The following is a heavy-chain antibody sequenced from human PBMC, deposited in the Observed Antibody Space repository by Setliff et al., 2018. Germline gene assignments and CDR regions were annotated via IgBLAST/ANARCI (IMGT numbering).Heavy chain of an antibody. J-gene: IGHJ3*02. V-gene: IGHV1-18*01. Sequence: ASVKVSCKASGYTFSNYGISWVRQAPGQGLEWMGWISAYNGYIIYAQKLQGRVTMTTDTSTSTAYMEVRSLRSDDTAVYYCARAPGTVVVPASRSAFDIWGQGTMVT. CDR1: GYTFSNYG. CDR2: ISAYNGYI. CDR3: ARAPGTVVVPASRSAFDI. D-gene: IGHD2-2*01.